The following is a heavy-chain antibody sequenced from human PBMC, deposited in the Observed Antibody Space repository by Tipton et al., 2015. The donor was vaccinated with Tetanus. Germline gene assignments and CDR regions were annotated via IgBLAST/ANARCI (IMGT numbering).Heavy chain of an antibody. V-gene: IGHV4-61*01. J-gene: IGHJ4*02. CDR3: AREADCSGGSCFSGDFDN. D-gene: IGHD2-15*01. CDR2: IYQSGST. CDR1: GGSVNSGSYY. Sequence: TLSLTCTVSGGSVNSGSYYWSWIRQPPGKGLEWIGYIYQSGSTSYSPSLESRVTISLETSKNQFSPRLSSVTAADTAVYYCAREADCSGGSCFSGDFDNWGQGTQVTVSS.